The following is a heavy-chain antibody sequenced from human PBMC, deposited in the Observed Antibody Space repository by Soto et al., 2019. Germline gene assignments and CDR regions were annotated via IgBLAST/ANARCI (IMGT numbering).Heavy chain of an antibody. D-gene: IGHD6-19*01. J-gene: IGHJ4*02. CDR1: GGSIGTYY. V-gene: IGHV4-59*01. CDR2: ISYSGNT. Sequence: PSETLSLTCTVSGGSIGTYYGSWIRQPPGKGLEWIGYISYSGNTNYNPSLKSRITISVDTSKNQFSLKLSSMTAADTAVYYCARAGGYGSGWLYWGQGALVTVSS. CDR3: ARAGGYGSGWLY.